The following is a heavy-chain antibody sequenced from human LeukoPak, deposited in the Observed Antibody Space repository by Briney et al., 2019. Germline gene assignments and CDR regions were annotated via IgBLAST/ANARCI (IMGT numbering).Heavy chain of an antibody. V-gene: IGHV3-48*03. D-gene: IGHD5-18*01. CDR1: GFTFGDYA. Sequence: GRSLRLSCTASGFTFGDYAMSWFRQAPGKGLEWVSYISSSGSTIYYADSVKGRFTISRDNAKNSLYLQMNSLRAEDTAVYYCARGTWIQIMDVWGKGTTVTISS. CDR2: ISSSGSTI. CDR3: ARGTWIQIMDV. J-gene: IGHJ6*03.